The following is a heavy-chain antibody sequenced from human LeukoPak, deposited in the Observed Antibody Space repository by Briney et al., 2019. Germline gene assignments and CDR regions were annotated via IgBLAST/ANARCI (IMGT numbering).Heavy chain of an antibody. CDR3: ARVGQPIYYYYMDV. Sequence: ASVKVSCKASGYTFTSYAMNWVRQAPGQGLEWRGWINTNTGNPTYAQGFTGRFVFSLDTSVSTAYLQISSLKAEDTAVYYCARVGQPIYYYYMDVWGKGTTVTVSS. D-gene: IGHD2-2*01. CDR2: INTNTGNP. V-gene: IGHV7-4-1*02. J-gene: IGHJ6*03. CDR1: GYTFTSYA.